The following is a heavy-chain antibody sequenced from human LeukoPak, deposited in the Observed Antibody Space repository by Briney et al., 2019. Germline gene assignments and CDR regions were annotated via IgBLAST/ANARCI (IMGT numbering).Heavy chain of an antibody. CDR2: IYHSGST. Sequence: PSETLSLTCAVSGYSISSGYYWGWIRQPPGKGLEWIGSIYHSGSTYYNPSLKSRVTISVDTSKNQFSLKLSSVTAADTAVYYCARQSPSSEPARLGELSFKYYFDYWGQGALVTVSS. V-gene: IGHV4-38-2*01. CDR3: ARQSPSSEPARLGELSFKYYFDY. J-gene: IGHJ4*02. D-gene: IGHD3-16*02. CDR1: GYSISSGYY.